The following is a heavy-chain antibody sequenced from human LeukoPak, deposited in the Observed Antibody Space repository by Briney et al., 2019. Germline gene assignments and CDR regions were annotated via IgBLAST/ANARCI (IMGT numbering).Heavy chain of an antibody. V-gene: IGHV3-23*01. CDR1: GGSISSSSYY. Sequence: PSETLSLTCTVSGGSISSSSYYWGWIRQAPGKGLEWVSAISGSGGSTYYADSVKGRFTISRDNSKNTLYLQMNSLRAEDTAVYYCAKRLVTGYYGMDVWGQGTTVTVSS. D-gene: IGHD5-12*01. J-gene: IGHJ6*02. CDR2: ISGSGGST. CDR3: AKRLVTGYYGMDV.